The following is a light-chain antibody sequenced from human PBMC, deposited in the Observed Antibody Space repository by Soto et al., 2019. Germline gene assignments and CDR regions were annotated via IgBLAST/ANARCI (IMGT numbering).Light chain of an antibody. V-gene: IGKV1-6*01. Sequence: AIQMTQSPSSLSASVGDRVTITCRASQGIRNDLGWYQQKPGKAPKLLIYAASSLQSGVPSRFSGIGSGTDFTLTISSLQPEDFATYYWLQDYNYPSITFGQGTRLEIK. CDR3: LQDYNYPSIT. CDR1: QGIRND. J-gene: IGKJ5*01. CDR2: AAS.